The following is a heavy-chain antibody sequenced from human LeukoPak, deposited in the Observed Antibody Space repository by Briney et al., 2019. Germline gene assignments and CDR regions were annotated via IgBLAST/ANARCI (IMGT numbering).Heavy chain of an antibody. CDR3: AKAGGDRTPSLDFDY. CDR2: ISISSVDS. J-gene: IGHJ4*02. CDR1: GFTFVTYA. D-gene: IGHD2-21*02. Sequence: GGSLRLSCAASGFTFVTYAMSWVRQAPGKGLEWVGGISISSVDSYYADSVKGRFSISRDNSKNTLYLQMNSLRAEDTAVYYCAKAGGDRTPSLDFDYWGQGTLVTVPS. V-gene: IGHV3-23*01.